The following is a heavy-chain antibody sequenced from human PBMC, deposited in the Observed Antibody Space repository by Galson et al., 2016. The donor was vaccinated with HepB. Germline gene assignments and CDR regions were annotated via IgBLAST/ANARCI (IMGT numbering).Heavy chain of an antibody. CDR2: IKYDGTEQ. CDR1: GFSCSDYY. D-gene: IGHD1-7*01. J-gene: IGHJ4*02. CDR3: ARRNSLDD. V-gene: IGHV3-7*01. Sequence: SLRLSCAASGFSCSDYYMSWVRQAPGKGLEWVANIKYDGTEQNYADSVKGRFTISRDNAKNSVDLQMFRLRADDTAVYYCARRNSLDDWGQGALVTVSS.